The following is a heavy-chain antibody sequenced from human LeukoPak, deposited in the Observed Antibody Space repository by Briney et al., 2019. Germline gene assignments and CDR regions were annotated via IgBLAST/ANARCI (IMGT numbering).Heavy chain of an antibody. J-gene: IGHJ4*02. D-gene: IGHD6-13*01. CDR3: ARVSAAGTDY. CDR1: GFTFSSYA. Sequence: GSLRLSCAASGFTFSSYAMSWVRQAPGKGLEWIGSIYYSGSTYYNPSLKSRVTISVDTSKNQFSLKLSSVTAADTAVYYCARVSAAGTDYWGQGTLVTVSS. CDR2: IYYSGST. V-gene: IGHV4-39*07.